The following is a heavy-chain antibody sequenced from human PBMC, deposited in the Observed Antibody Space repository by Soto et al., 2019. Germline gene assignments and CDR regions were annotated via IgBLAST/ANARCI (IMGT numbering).Heavy chain of an antibody. D-gene: IGHD1-26*01. CDR2: IPGSGYTT. J-gene: IGHJ6*02. V-gene: IGHV3-23*01. Sequence: GGSLRLSCTVSGLTFDKYAMSWVRQAPGKGLQWVSTIPGSGYTTYYADSVKGRFTISRDNSKSTLHLQMNSLRAEDTAIYYCAVWEHWVSNSYYSGLDVWGQGTPVTVSS. CDR3: AVWEHWVSNSYYSGLDV. CDR1: GLTFDKYA.